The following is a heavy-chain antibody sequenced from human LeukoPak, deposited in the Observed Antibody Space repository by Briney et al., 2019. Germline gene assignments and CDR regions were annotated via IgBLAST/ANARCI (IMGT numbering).Heavy chain of an antibody. D-gene: IGHD3-10*01. CDR1: GYSFTSYY. CDR3: ARDPYGSGSYYLDY. J-gene: IGHJ4*02. CDR2: INPSGGST. V-gene: IGHV1-46*01. Sequence: GASVKVSCKASGYSFTSYYLHWVRQAPGQGLEWMGIINPSGGSTSYAQKFQGRVTLTRDTSTSTIYMELSSLRSEDTAVYYCARDPYGSGSYYLDYWGQGTLVTVSS.